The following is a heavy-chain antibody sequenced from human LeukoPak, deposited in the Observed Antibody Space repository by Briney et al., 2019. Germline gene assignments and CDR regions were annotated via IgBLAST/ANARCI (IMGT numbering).Heavy chain of an antibody. CDR1: GFSFSNYS. V-gene: IGHV3-21*01. CDR3: ARGNMAEQWLDGGSYYLDS. CDR2: ISYSSTYI. Sequence: GRSLRLSCAASGFSFSNYSMDWVRQAPGKGLEWVSSISYSSTYIYYADSLKGRFTISRDNAKNSLFLLMNSLTAEDTAVYYCARGNMAEQWLDGGSYYLDSWGQGTLVTVSS. J-gene: IGHJ4*02. D-gene: IGHD6-19*01.